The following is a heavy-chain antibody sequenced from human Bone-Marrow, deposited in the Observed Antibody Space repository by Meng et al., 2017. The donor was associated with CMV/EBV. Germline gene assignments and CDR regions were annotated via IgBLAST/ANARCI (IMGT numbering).Heavy chain of an antibody. J-gene: IGHJ6*02. Sequence: SCAASGFTFDDYAMHWVRQGPGKGLEWVAGISWNSGSIAYRDSVKGRFTISRDNAKNSLYLQMNSLRDEDTALYYCTGVGLAMDVWGQGTTVTVSS. CDR1: GFTFDDYA. D-gene: IGHD3-10*01. V-gene: IGHV3-9*01. CDR3: TGVGLAMDV. CDR2: ISWNSGSI.